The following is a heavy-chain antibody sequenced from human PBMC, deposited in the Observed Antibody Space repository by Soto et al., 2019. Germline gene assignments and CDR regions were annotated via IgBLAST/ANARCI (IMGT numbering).Heavy chain of an antibody. CDR1: GYSFTTYW. Sequence: PGESLKISCKSSGYSFTTYWSAWVRQMPGKGLEWMGIIYPGDSDTRYSPSFQGQVTISADKSISTAYLQWSSLRAEDTAVYYCATDLGTTMARHWGQGTLVTVSS. CDR3: ATDLGTTMARH. V-gene: IGHV5-51*01. D-gene: IGHD1-1*01. J-gene: IGHJ4*02. CDR2: IYPGDSDT.